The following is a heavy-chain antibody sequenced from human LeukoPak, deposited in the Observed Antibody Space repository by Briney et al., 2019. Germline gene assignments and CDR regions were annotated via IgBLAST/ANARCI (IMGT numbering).Heavy chain of an antibody. D-gene: IGHD4-17*01. CDR1: GFTFSSYS. Sequence: NPGGSLRLSCAASGFTFSSYSMNWVRQAPGKGLEWVSSISSSSSYIYYADSVKGRFTISRDNAKNSLYLQMNSLRAEDTAVYYCAREGPYGDYLNYWGQGTLVTVSS. J-gene: IGHJ4*02. CDR2: ISSSSSYI. CDR3: AREGPYGDYLNY. V-gene: IGHV3-21*01.